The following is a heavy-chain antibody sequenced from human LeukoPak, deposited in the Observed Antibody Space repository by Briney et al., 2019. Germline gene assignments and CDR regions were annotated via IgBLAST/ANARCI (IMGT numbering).Heavy chain of an antibody. Sequence: SETLSLTCTVSGGSISSYYWSWIRQPPGKGLEWIGYIYYSGSTNYNPSLKSRVTISVDTSKNQFSLRLSSVTAADTAVYYCARYSGSGYGMFQFDSWGQGTLVTVAS. J-gene: IGHJ4*02. D-gene: IGHD3-10*01. V-gene: IGHV4-59*01. CDR3: ARYSGSGYGMFQFDS. CDR2: IYYSGST. CDR1: GGSISSYY.